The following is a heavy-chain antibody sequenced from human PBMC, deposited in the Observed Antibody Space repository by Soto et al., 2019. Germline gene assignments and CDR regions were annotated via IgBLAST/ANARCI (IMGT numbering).Heavy chain of an antibody. Sequence: GSLRLSCAASGFTFSSYAMHWVRQAPGKGLEWVAVISYDGSNKYYADSVKGRFTISRDNSKNTLYLQMNSLRAEDTAVYYCARADVRFLDQDFDYWGQGTLVTVSS. V-gene: IGHV3-30-3*01. CDR3: ARADVRFLDQDFDY. J-gene: IGHJ4*02. CDR1: GFTFSSYA. CDR2: ISYDGSNK. D-gene: IGHD2-2*01.